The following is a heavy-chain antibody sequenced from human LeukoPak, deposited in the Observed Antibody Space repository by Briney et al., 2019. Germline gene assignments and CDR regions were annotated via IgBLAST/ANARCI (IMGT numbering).Heavy chain of an antibody. CDR3: ARDYHAGGYFDY. D-gene: IGHD1-1*01. V-gene: IGHV4-31*03. Sequence: SETLSLTCTVSGGSISSGAYYWSWIRQHPGKGLEWIGYIYYSGSTYYNPSLKSRVTISVDTPKSQFSLKLSSVTAADTAVYYCARDYHAGGYFDYWGQGTLVTVSS. CDR1: GGSISSGAYY. J-gene: IGHJ4*02. CDR2: IYYSGST.